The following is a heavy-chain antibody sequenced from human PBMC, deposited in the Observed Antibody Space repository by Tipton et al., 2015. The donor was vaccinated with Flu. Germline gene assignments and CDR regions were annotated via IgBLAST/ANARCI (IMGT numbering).Heavy chain of an antibody. V-gene: IGHV4-31*11. CDR1: GGSFSGYY. CDR3: ARDQGFGGGMTYDYYAMDV. Sequence: TLSLTCAVYGGSFSGYYWSWIRQRPGKGLEWIGSIYYSGSTYYNPSLESRLSISVDTSKNQFSLKLISMTAADTAVYYCARDQGFGGGMTYDYYAMDVWGQGTTVTVSS. D-gene: IGHD3-10*01. CDR2: IYYSGST. J-gene: IGHJ6*02.